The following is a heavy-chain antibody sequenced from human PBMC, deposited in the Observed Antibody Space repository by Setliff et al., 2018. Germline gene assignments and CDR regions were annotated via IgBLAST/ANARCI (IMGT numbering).Heavy chain of an antibody. CDR1: GYTFTSYA. CDR2: INAGNGNT. V-gene: IGHV1-3*01. D-gene: IGHD2-2*01. J-gene: IGHJ6*03. Sequence: GAPVKVSCKASGYTFTSYAMHWVRQAPGQRLEWMGWINAGNGNTKYSQKFQGRVTITRDTSASTAYMELSSLRSEDTAVYYCARDGFEIVVVPAAIYYYYYMDVWGKGTTGTV. CDR3: ARDGFEIVVVPAAIYYYYYMDV.